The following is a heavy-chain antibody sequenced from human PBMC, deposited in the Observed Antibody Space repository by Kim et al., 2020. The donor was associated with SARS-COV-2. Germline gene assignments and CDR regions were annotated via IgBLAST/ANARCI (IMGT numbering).Heavy chain of an antibody. CDR1: GFTFSSYA. V-gene: IGHV3-64D*06. D-gene: IGHD6-13*01. CDR3: VKDQDGSSWYGYYYGMDV. J-gene: IGHJ6*02. CDR2: ISSNGGST. Sequence: GGSLRLSCSASGFTFSSYAMHWVRQAPGKGLEYVSAISSNGGSTYYADSVKGRFTISRDNSKNTLYLQMSSLRAEDTAVYYCVKDQDGSSWYGYYYGMDVWGQGTTVTVSS.